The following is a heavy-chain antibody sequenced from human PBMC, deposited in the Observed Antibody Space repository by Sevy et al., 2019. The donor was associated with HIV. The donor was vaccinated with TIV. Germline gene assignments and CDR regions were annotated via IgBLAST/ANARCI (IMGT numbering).Heavy chain of an antibody. D-gene: IGHD3-10*01. J-gene: IGHJ3*02. V-gene: IGHV3-21*01. Sequence: GGSLRLSCAASGFTFNTYTMNWVRQAPGEGLEWVSSISSSGNYIYYADSVKGRFTISRDNAKNSLFLQMNNLRAGDTAVYYCARPYGSGSWEAFDIWGQGTMVTVSS. CDR1: GFTFNTYT. CDR2: ISSSGNYI. CDR3: ARPYGSGSWEAFDI.